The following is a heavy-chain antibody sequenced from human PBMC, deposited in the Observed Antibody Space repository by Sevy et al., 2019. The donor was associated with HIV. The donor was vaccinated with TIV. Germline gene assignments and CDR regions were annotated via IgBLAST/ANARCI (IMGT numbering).Heavy chain of an antibody. J-gene: IGHJ4*02. CDR1: GFTVSSNY. V-gene: IGHV3-66*01. CDR2: IYSGGST. D-gene: IGHD3-3*01. CDR3: ARGGDDFWSGYYLQ. Sequence: GGSLSLSCAASGFTVSSNYMSWVRQAPGKGLEWVSVIYSGGSTYYADSVKGRFTISRDNSKNTLYLQMNSLRAEDTAVYYCARGGDDFWSGYYLQWGQGTLVTVSS.